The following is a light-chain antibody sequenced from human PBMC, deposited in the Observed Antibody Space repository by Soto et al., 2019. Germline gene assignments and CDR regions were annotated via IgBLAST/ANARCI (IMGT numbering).Light chain of an antibody. CDR3: AAWDDSLNGSWV. CDR1: SSNIGAGSG. Sequence: QSVLTQPPSVSGAPGESVTISCAGSSSNIGAGSGVHWYQQLPGTAPKLLIYSNNQRPSGVPDRFSGSKSGTSASLAISGLQSEDEADYYCAAWDDSLNGSWVFGGGTKVTVL. CDR2: SNN. J-gene: IGLJ3*02. V-gene: IGLV1-44*01.